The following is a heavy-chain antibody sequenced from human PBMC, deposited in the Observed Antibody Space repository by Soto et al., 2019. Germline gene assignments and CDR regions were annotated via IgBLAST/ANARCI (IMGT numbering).Heavy chain of an antibody. D-gene: IGHD3-22*01. CDR2: ISAYNGNT. J-gene: IGHJ4*02. V-gene: IGHV1-18*01. Sequence: ASVKVSCKASGYTFTSYGISWVRQAPGQGLEWMGWISAYNGNTNYAQKLQGRVTMTTDTSTSTAYMELSSLRSEDTAVYYCARVSYYYDVSGYYADYWGQGALVTVSS. CDR3: ARVSYYYDVSGYYADY. CDR1: GYTFTSYG.